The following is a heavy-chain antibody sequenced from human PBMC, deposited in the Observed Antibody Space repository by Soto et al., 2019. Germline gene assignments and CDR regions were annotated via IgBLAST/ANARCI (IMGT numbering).Heavy chain of an antibody. J-gene: IGHJ2*01. V-gene: IGHV4-4*02. CDR2: IYHSGTT. Sequence: QVQLQESGPGLVKPSGTLSLTCAVSGGSINSSDWWSWVRQPPGKGLEWIGEIYHSGTTNYNPSPTSRVTISLDKSKKQSSLKLSSVTAAVAAVYYCRRSTSKSALYWYFDLWGRGTLVTVSS. CDR3: RRSTSKSALYWYFDL. D-gene: IGHD4-4*01. CDR1: GGSINSSDW.